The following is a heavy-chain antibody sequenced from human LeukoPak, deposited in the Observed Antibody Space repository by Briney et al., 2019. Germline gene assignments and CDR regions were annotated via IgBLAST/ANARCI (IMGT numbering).Heavy chain of an antibody. CDR1: GGSFSGYY. D-gene: IGHD5-18*01. V-gene: IGHV4-34*01. J-gene: IGHJ4*02. CDR3: AIARIQLFDY. Sequence: SETLSLTCAAYGGSFSGYYWSWIRQPPGKGLEWIGEINHSGSTNYNPSLKSRVTISVDTSRNQFSLKLSSVTAADTAVYYCAIARIQLFDYWGQGTLVTVSS. CDR2: INHSGST.